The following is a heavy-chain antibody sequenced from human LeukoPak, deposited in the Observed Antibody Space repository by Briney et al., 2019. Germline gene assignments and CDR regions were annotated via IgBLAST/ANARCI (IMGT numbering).Heavy chain of an antibody. CDR1: GFTFSSYA. CDR2: ISGSGGST. CDR3: AKAAKLGYCSSTSCRNWFDP. V-gene: IGHV3-23*01. J-gene: IGHJ5*02. Sequence: GGSLRLSCAASGFTFSSYAMSWVRQAPGKGLKWVSAISGSGGSTYYADSVKGRFTISRDNSKNTLYLQMNSLRAEDTAVYYCAKAAKLGYCSSTSCRNWFDPWGQGTLVTVSS. D-gene: IGHD2-2*01.